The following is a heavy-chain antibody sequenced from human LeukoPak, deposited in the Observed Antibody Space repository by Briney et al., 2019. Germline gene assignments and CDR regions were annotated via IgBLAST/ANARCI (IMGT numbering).Heavy chain of an antibody. Sequence: GGSLRLSCAASGFTFSSYGMHWVRQAPGKGLEWVASIWYDGGNKYYADSVKGRFTISRDNSKNTLYLQMNSLRDDDTAIYYCARDQGGSGYVGYWGQGTLVTVSS. J-gene: IGHJ4*02. D-gene: IGHD5-12*01. CDR2: IWYDGGNK. CDR3: ARDQGGSGYVGY. V-gene: IGHV3-30*02. CDR1: GFTFSSYG.